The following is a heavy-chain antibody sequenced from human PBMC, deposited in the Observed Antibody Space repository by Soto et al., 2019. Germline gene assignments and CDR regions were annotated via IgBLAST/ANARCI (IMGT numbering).Heavy chain of an antibody. CDR3: ARGRSLNYAFDM. CDR2: ISYDGSNK. CDR1: GFTFSSYA. J-gene: IGHJ3*02. Sequence: QVQLVESGGGVVQPGRSLRLSCAASGFTFSSYAMHWVRQAPGKGLEWVAVISYDGSNKYYADSVKGRFTISRDNSKNARYLQMNRLRAEDTGVYYCARGRSLNYAFDMWGKGRMVTFSS. V-gene: IGHV3-30-3*01. D-gene: IGHD2-8*01.